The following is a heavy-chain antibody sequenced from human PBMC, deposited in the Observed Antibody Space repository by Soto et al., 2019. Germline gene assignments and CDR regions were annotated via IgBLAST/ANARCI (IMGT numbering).Heavy chain of an antibody. CDR1: GGSISSNY. CDR2: VYNSGST. V-gene: IGHV4-59*01. J-gene: IGHJ4*02. D-gene: IGHD6-13*01. Sequence: PSETLSLTCTVSGGSISSNYWTWIRQPPGKGLEWIGYVYNSGSTNYNPSLKSRVTISEDTSKSQFSLKVNSMTAADTAVYYCARYHREAVAGYTLDNWGQGILVTVSS. CDR3: ARYHREAVAGYTLDN.